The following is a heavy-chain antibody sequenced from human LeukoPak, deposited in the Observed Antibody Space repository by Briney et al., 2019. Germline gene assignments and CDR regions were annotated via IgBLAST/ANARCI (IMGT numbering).Heavy chain of an antibody. CDR2: INWNGGST. CDR1: GFTFDDYG. CDR3: ARGGWGYLYWYFDL. V-gene: IGHV3-20*04. Sequence: GGSLRLSCAASGFTFDDYGMSWVRQAPGKGLEWVSGINWNGGSTGYADSVKGRFTISRDSAKNSLCLQMNSLRAEDTAVYYCARGGWGYLYWYFDLWGRGTLVTVSS. J-gene: IGHJ2*01. D-gene: IGHD5-18*01.